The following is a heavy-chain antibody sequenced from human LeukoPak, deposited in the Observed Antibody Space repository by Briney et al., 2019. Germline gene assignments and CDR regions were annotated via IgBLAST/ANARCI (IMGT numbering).Heavy chain of an antibody. V-gene: IGHV3-23*01. CDR3: AKGMGWDHQIALDS. CDR2: ISGSGGST. J-gene: IGHJ5*02. Sequence: GPLRLSCAASGFTFSSYAMSWVRQAPGKGLEWVSAISGSGGSTYYADSVKGRFTISRDNSKNTLYLQMNSLRAEDTAVYYCAKGMGWDHQIALDSWGKGPRVT. D-gene: IGHD1-26*01. CDR1: GFTFSSYA.